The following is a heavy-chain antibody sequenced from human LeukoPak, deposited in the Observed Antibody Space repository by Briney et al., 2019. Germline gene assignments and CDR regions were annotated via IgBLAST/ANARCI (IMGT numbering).Heavy chain of an antibody. J-gene: IGHJ4*02. CDR1: GFTFSNAW. CDR3: ARDSSLQLWFRS. CDR2: IKSKTDGGTT. D-gene: IGHD5-18*01. V-gene: IGHV3-15*01. Sequence: GGSLRLSCAASGFTFSNAWMSWVCQAPGKGLEWVGRIKSKTDGGTTDYAAPVKGRFTISRDNSKNTLYLQMNSLRAEDTAVYYCARDSSLQLWFRSWGQGTLVTVSS.